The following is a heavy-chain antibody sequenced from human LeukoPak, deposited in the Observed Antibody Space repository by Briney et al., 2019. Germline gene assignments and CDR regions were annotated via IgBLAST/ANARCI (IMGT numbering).Heavy chain of an antibody. V-gene: IGHV3-21*01. CDR3: AKDQDSSGWSYYFDY. CDR2: ISSSSTYI. J-gene: IGHJ4*02. CDR1: GFTFGRYS. D-gene: IGHD6-19*01. Sequence: GGSLRLSCTASGFTFGRYSMNWVRQAPGKGLEWVSCISSSSTYIYYADSVKGRFTISRDNAKSSLYLQMNSLRAEDTAVYYCAKDQDSSGWSYYFDYWGQGTLVTVSS.